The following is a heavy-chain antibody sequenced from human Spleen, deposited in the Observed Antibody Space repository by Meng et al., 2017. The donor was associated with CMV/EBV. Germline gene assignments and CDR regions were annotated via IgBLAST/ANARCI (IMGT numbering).Heavy chain of an antibody. V-gene: IGHV3-53*01. D-gene: IGHD6-13*01. CDR3: ARDNDSIAAAGAKDDY. CDR2: IYSGGST. Sequence: LSLTCAASGFNVSSNYMSWVRQAPGKGLEWVSVIYSGGSTYYADSVKGRFTISRDNSKNTLYLQMNSLRAEDTAVYYCARDNDSIAAAGAKDDYWGQGTLVTVSS. J-gene: IGHJ4*02. CDR1: GFNVSSNY.